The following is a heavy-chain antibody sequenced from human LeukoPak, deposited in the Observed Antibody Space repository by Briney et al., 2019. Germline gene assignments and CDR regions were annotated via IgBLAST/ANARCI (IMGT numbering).Heavy chain of an antibody. CDR3: VRTRLSDHIVPAAERADDACDM. J-gene: IGHJ3*02. CDR2: IHYSGST. CDR1: GGSISSSRYY. D-gene: IGHD2-2*01. V-gene: IGHV4-39*07. Sequence: SETLFLTCTVFGGSISSSRYYWGWIRQPPGKGLEWIGRIHYSGSTYYNPSLKSRVTVSVDTSENQFSLNLSSVAAADTAVYFCVRTRLSDHIVPAAERADDACDMWGQGTMVTVSS.